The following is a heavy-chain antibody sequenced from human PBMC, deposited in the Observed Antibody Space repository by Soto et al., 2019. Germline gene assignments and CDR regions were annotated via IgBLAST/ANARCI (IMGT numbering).Heavy chain of an antibody. D-gene: IGHD6-13*01. CDR3: ARGQGAAAGHSNVDY. J-gene: IGHJ4*02. CDR2: IYASGNT. Sequence: QLQLQESGSGLVKPSQTLSLTCAVSGGSISGTTYSWSWIRQPPGKGLEWLGYIYASGNTYYNPSLKSQFSIAVDRSKNQFSLKLSAVTAADTAVYYWARGQGAAAGHSNVDYWGQGALVTVAS. CDR1: GGSISGTTYS. V-gene: IGHV4-30-2*01.